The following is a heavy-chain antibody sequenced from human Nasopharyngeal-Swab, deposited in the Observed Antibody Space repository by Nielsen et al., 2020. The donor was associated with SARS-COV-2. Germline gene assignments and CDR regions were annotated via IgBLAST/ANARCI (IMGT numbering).Heavy chain of an antibody. V-gene: IGHV5-51*01. D-gene: IGHD1-26*01. CDR2: IYPGDSDT. Sequence: GASLKISCKGSGYRFTSYWIGWVRQMPGKGLEWMGIIYPGDSDTRYSPSFQGQVTISADKSISTAYLQWSSLKASDTAMYYCARSGLVGATFFDYWGQGTLVTVSS. J-gene: IGHJ4*02. CDR1: GYRFTSYW. CDR3: ARSGLVGATFFDY.